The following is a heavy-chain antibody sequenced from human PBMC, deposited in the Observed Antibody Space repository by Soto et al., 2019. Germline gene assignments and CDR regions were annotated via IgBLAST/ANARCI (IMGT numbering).Heavy chain of an antibody. D-gene: IGHD3-10*01. Sequence: QVQLVQSGAEMKKPGSSVKVSCQSSGGTFNTYAMNWVRQAPGHGPEWMGDISSMFGAANYAPKFQGRVTLTADESTGTSYMQLSSLTSEDTALYFCAREVQVHTPAFVYWGQGTLVTVSS. CDR2: ISSMFGAA. CDR1: GGTFNTYA. CDR3: AREVQVHTPAFVY. V-gene: IGHV1-69*19. J-gene: IGHJ4*02.